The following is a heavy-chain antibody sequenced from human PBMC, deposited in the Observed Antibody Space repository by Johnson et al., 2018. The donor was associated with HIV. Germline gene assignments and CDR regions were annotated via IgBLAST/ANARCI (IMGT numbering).Heavy chain of an antibody. CDR1: GFSFSKVW. CDR3: ARDLLGYCTGGSCYSVVEAFDI. J-gene: IGHJ3*02. CDR2: ISGSGGST. Sequence: VQLVESGGGLVKPGGSLRVSCAASGFSFSKVWMSWVRQAPGKGLEWVSAISGSGGSTYYADSVKGRFTISRANAKNTLYLQMHSLRAEDTAMYYCARDLLGYCTGGSCYSVVEAFDIWGQGTMVTVS. V-gene: IGHV3-23*04. D-gene: IGHD2-15*01.